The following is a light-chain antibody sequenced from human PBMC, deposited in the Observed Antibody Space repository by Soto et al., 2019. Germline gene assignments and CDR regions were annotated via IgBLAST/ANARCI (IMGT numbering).Light chain of an antibody. J-gene: IGLJ1*01. V-gene: IGLV2-14*01. Sequence: SVLTQPASVSGSPGQSITISCTGTSSDVGGYNYVSWYQQHPGKAPKLMIYEVSNRPSGVSNRFSGSKSGNTASLTISGLQAEDEADYYCSSYTSSSTPYVFGTGTTVTV. CDR3: SSYTSSSTPYV. CDR2: EVS. CDR1: SSDVGGYNY.